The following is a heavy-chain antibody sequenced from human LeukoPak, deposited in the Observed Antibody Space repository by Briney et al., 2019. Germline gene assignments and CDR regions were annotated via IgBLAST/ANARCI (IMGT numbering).Heavy chain of an antibody. J-gene: IGHJ4*02. D-gene: IGHD3-22*01. Sequence: PSETLSLTCTVSGESISGFYWTWIRQPPGKGLEWIGYIYYSGSTNYNPSLKSRVTISVDTSKNQFSLKLSSVTAADTAVYYCARVYYYDSSGYIGYFDYWGQGTLVTVSS. CDR2: IYYSGST. V-gene: IGHV4-59*01. CDR1: GESISGFY. CDR3: ARVYYYDSSGYIGYFDY.